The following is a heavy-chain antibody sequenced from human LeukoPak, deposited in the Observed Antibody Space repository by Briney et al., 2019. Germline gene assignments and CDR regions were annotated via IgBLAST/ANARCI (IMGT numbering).Heavy chain of an antibody. Sequence: GGSLRLPCAASGFIFSQYSMNWVRQAPGKGLEWVSHIRSSSETFYADSVKGRFTISRDNARNSLYLQMNNLRGEDTAIYYCARDAGNSGYGCDLWGQGTLVTVSS. CDR3: ARDAGNSGYGCDL. CDR2: IRSSSET. D-gene: IGHD5-12*01. J-gene: IGHJ5*02. V-gene: IGHV3-48*01. CDR1: GFIFSQYS.